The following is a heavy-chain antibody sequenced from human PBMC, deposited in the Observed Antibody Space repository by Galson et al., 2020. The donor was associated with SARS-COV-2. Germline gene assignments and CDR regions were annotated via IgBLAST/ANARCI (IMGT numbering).Heavy chain of an antibody. V-gene: IGHV3-9*01. J-gene: IGHJ4*02. CDR2: ISWNSGSI. D-gene: IGHD6-13*01. CDR1: GFTFDDYA. CDR3: AKDIGTGIAAAGHDY. Sequence: GGSLRLSCAASGFTFDDYAMHWVRQAPGKGLEWVSGISWNSGSIGYADSVKGRFTISRDNAKNSLYLQMNSLRAEDTALYYCAKDIGTGIAAAGHDYWGQGTLVTVSS.